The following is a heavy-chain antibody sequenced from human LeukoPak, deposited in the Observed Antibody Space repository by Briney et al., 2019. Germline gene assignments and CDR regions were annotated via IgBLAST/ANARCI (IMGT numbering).Heavy chain of an antibody. CDR1: GFTFSRYS. CDR3: ARATGSYYSLGY. D-gene: IGHD1-26*01. V-gene: IGHV3-48*01. Sequence: GGSLRLSCAASGFTFSRYSMNWVRQAPGKGLEWVSYISSSGSTIYYADSVKGRFTISRDNAKNSLYLQMNSLRAEDTAVYYCARATGSYYSLGYWGQGTLVTVSS. CDR2: ISSSGSTI. J-gene: IGHJ4*02.